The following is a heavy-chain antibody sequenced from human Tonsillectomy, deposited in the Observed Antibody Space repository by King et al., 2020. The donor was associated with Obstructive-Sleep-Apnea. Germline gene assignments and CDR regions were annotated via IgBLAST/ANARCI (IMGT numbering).Heavy chain of an antibody. CDR2: ISGSSTYT. V-gene: IGHV3-11*06. J-gene: IGHJ4*02. D-gene: IGHD3-22*01. Sequence: VQLVESGGGLVKPGGSLRLSCAASGFIFSDYYMTWIRHAPGKGLEWVSYISGSSTYTNYADPVKGRFTFSRDNAKNSLYLQMNSLRAEDTAVYYCARHFDSTGSFDFWGQGTLVTVSS. CDR1: GFIFSDYY. CDR3: ARHFDSTGSFDF.